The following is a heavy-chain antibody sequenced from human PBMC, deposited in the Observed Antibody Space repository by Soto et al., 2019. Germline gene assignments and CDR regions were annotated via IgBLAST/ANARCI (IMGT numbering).Heavy chain of an antibody. CDR2: IYHSGST. V-gene: IGHV4-4*02. CDR1: GGSISSSNW. J-gene: IGHJ6*02. CDR3: ARDYGGNSDYYYGMDV. Sequence: QVQLQESGPGLVKPSGTLSLTCAVSGGSISSSNWWSWVRQPPGKGLEWIGEIYHSGSTNYNPSLKSRVTISVDQSKNKFSLKLSSVTAADTAVYYCARDYGGNSDYYYGMDVWGQGTTVTVSS. D-gene: IGHD4-17*01.